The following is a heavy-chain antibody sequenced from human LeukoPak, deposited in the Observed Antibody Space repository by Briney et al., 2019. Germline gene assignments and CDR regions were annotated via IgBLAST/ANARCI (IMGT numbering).Heavy chain of an antibody. Sequence: SETLSLTCTVSGGSISSYYWSWIRQPPGKGLEWIGYIYYSGSTNYNPSLKSRVTISVDTSKNQFSLKLSSVTAADTAVYYCARSVEGYCSGGSCYSHYYYMDVWGKGTTVTVSS. D-gene: IGHD2-15*01. CDR3: ARSVEGYCSGGSCYSHYYYMDV. V-gene: IGHV4-59*01. CDR2: IYYSGST. CDR1: GGSISSYY. J-gene: IGHJ6*03.